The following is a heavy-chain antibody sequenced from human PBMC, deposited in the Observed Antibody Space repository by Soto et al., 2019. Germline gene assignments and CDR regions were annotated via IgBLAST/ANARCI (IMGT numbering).Heavy chain of an antibody. D-gene: IGHD7-27*01. V-gene: IGHV3-23*01. Sequence: AGGSLRLFCAASGFTFTIFAMSWVRQSPGKGLEWVSTISGSGGSTYYADAVKGRFTISRDNSMGTLYLQMKSLRVEDTAIYYCAKEVSLGSTVDLGYWGQGTLVTVSS. CDR3: AKEVSLGSTVDLGY. CDR1: GFTFTIFA. CDR2: ISGSGGST. J-gene: IGHJ4*02.